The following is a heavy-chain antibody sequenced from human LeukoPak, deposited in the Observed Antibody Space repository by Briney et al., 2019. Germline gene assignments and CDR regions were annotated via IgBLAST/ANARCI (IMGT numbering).Heavy chain of an antibody. D-gene: IGHD3-22*01. J-gene: IGHJ5*02. CDR3: AREVDSRFDT. CDR1: SGFITTYY. V-gene: IGHV4-59*01. CDR2: NYYSGTT. Sequence: SETLSLTCTVSSGFITTYYWTWIRQSPGKGLEWIGYNYYSGTTKYNPSLKSRATISVDTSKNQFSLNLRSLTPADTAVYYCAREVDSRFDTWGQGVLVSVSS.